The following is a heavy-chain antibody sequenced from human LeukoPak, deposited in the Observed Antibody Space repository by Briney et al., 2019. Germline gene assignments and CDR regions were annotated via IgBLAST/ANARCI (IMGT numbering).Heavy chain of an antibody. CDR3: AKASGHTVVVPAFDY. V-gene: IGHV3-9*03. Sequence: GRSLRLSCAASGFTFDDYAMHWFRQAPGKGLEWVSGISWNSGSIGYADSVKGRFTISRDNAKNSLYLQMNSLRAEDMALYYCAKASGHTVVVPAFDYWGQGTLSPSPQ. CDR2: ISWNSGSI. CDR1: GFTFDDYA. D-gene: IGHD2-2*01. J-gene: IGHJ4*02.